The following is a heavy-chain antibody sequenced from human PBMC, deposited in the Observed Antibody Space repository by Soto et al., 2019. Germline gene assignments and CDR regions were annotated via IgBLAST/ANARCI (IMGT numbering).Heavy chain of an antibody. CDR1: GFTFSKYA. CDR3: ATYDYGDNNF. V-gene: IGHV3-30-3*01. Sequence: QVYLVESGGGVVQPGRSLRLSCAASGFTFSKYAVQWVRQAPGKGLEWVALISYDGNNQFYADSVKGRFTISRDNSRSTLYLQMGSLRPEDPAIYYCATYDYGDNNFWGQGTLVTVSS. J-gene: IGHJ4*02. D-gene: IGHD4-17*01. CDR2: ISYDGNNQ.